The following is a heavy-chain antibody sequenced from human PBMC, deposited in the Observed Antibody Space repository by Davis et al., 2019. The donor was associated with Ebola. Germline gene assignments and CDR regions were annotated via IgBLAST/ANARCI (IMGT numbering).Heavy chain of an antibody. CDR1: GYTFTSYG. J-gene: IGHJ4*02. CDR2: ISAYNGNT. Sequence: ASVKVSCKASGYTFTSYGISWVRQAPGQGLEWMGWISAYNGNTNYAQKLQGRVTMTTDTSTSTAYMELRSLRSDDTAVYYCARGYCSGGRCYGIDYWGQGTLVTVSS. D-gene: IGHD2-15*01. V-gene: IGHV1-18*01. CDR3: ARGYCSGGRCYGIDY.